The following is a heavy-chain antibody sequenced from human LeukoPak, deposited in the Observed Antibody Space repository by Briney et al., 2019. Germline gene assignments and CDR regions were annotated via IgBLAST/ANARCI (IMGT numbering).Heavy chain of an antibody. CDR3: ASVWSRGYSYPQAGFDP. V-gene: IGHV4-59*08. Sequence: SETLSLTCTVSVGSISSYYWSWIRQPPAKGLEWIGDIYYSGSTNYNPSLKSRVTISVDTSKNQFSLKLSSVTAADTAVYYCASVWSRGYSYPQAGFDPWGQGTLVTVSS. D-gene: IGHD5-18*01. CDR1: VGSISSYY. J-gene: IGHJ5*02. CDR2: IYYSGST.